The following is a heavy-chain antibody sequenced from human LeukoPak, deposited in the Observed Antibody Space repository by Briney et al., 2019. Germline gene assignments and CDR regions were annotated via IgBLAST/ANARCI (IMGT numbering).Heavy chain of an antibody. Sequence: SETLSLTCTVSGGSISSYYWGWIRQPPGKGLEWIGSIYYSGSTYYNPSLKSRVTISVDTSKNQFSLKLSSVTAADTAVYYCARAGSYSLDYWGQGTLVTVSS. J-gene: IGHJ4*02. V-gene: IGHV4-39*07. CDR2: IYYSGST. D-gene: IGHD1-26*01. CDR3: ARAGSYSLDY. CDR1: GGSISSYY.